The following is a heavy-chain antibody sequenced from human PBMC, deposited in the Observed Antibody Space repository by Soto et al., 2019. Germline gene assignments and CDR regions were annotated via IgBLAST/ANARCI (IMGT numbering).Heavy chain of an antibody. CDR2: IIPIFGTA. J-gene: IGHJ6*02. V-gene: IGHV1-69*01. CDR3: ARDLTTVPTLYYYGMDV. CDR1: GGTFSRYA. D-gene: IGHD4-17*01. Sequence: QVQLVQSGAEVKKPGSSVKVSCKASGGTFSRYAISWVRQAPGQGLEWMGGIIPIFGTANYAQKFQGRVTITADESTSTAYMELSSLRSEDTAVYYCARDLTTVPTLYYYGMDVWGQGTTVTVSS.